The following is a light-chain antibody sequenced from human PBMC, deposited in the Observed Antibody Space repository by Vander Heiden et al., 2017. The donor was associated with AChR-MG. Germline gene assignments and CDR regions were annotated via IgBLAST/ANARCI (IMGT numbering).Light chain of an antibody. J-gene: IGKJ1*01. CDR3: QQYNDWT. Sequence: EIVMTQSPATLSVSPGERATLSCRTSQSVSSNLARYQQKPGQAPRLLIYGASTRATGIPARFSGSGSGTEFTLTISSLQSEDFAVYYCQQYNDWTFGHGTKVEIK. V-gene: IGKV3-15*01. CDR1: QSVSSN. CDR2: GAS.